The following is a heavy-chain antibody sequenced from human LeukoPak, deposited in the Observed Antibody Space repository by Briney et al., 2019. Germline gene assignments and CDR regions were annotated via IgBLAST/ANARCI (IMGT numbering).Heavy chain of an antibody. CDR3: ARYCSGGTCYVGLI. CDR2: IRSDGSSE. Sequence: PGGSLRLSCVASGFTFTTYGTHWVRQAPGKGLEWVAVIRSDGSSEYYADSVRGGVIISRENSKNRLYLQMNSLRVEDTAMYYCARYCSGGTCYVGLIWGQGTLVTVSS. J-gene: IGHJ4*02. V-gene: IGHV3-33*01. CDR1: GFTFTTYG. D-gene: IGHD2-15*01.